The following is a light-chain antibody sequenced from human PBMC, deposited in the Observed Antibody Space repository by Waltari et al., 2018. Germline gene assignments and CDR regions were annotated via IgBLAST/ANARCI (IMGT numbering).Light chain of an antibody. Sequence: DIVMTQSPDSLAVSLGERATINCKSSQSVLHSPVNKDYLAWFQQRPGQPPKLLIYWASTRESGVPDRFSGSGSGTDLTLTISSLQAEDVAVYYCQQYHSPPYTFGQETKLEIK. CDR2: WAS. J-gene: IGKJ2*01. V-gene: IGKV4-1*01. CDR1: QSVLHSPVNKDY. CDR3: QQYHSPPYT.